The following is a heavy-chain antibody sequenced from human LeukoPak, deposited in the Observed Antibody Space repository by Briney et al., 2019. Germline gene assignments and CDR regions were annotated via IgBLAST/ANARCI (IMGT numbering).Heavy chain of an antibody. Sequence: ASVKVSCKASGYSFTTYCISWVRQAPGQGLEWMGWISPYDGHANYAQNVQGRLTMATDTSTSTAYMELRSLRSDDTAVYYYVRGYCTNCVCYKEDCFDPLGQGTLVTVSS. J-gene: IGHJ5*02. V-gene: IGHV1-18*01. CDR3: VRGYCTNCVCYKEDCFDP. CDR2: ISPYDGHA. D-gene: IGHD2-8*01. CDR1: GYSFTTYC.